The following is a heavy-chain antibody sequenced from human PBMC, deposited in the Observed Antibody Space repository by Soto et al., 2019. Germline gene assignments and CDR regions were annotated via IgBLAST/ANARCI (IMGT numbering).Heavy chain of an antibody. V-gene: IGHV3-23*01. CDR1: GFTFSNFA. Sequence: GEALKISCAPPGFTFSNFAMCWVRQAPEKGLEWLSTVDSSGGTTYSVDSVKGRFAISRDNSKNTLYLQMNSLRVDDTAVYYCANLGYCRGSTCPLQHWGQSTLVTVSS. D-gene: IGHD2-15*01. CDR2: VDSSGGTT. CDR3: ANLGYCRGSTCPLQH. J-gene: IGHJ1*01.